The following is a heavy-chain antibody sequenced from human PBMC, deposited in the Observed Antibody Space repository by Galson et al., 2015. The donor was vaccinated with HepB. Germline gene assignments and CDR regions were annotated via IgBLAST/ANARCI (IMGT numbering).Heavy chain of an antibody. J-gene: IGHJ4*02. V-gene: IGHV3-23*01. CDR1: GFTFSRYS. D-gene: IGHD5-12*01. CDR2: IWGSGSTI. Sequence: SLRLSCAASGFTFSRYSMNWVRQAPGKGLEWVSVIWGSGSTIYYADSVKGRFTISRDNSKNTVYLLMNSLRVEDTAVYYCAKDYSPDSGYDIDDWGQGTLVTVSS. CDR3: AKDYSPDSGYDIDD.